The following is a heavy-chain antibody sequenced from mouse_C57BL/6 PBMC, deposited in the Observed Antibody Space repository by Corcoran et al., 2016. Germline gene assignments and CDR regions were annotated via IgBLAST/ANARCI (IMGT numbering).Heavy chain of an antibody. V-gene: IGHV9-3*01. CDR1: GYTFTTYG. D-gene: IGHD1-1*01. CDR3: ARRGSYGSSPYWYFDV. CDR2: INTYSGVP. Sequence: QIQLVQSGPELKKPGETVKISCKASGYTFTTYGMSWVKQAPGKGLKWMGWINTYSGVPTYADDFKGRFAFSLETSASTAYLQINNLKNEDTATYFCARRGSYGSSPYWYFDVWGTWTTVTVSS. J-gene: IGHJ1*03.